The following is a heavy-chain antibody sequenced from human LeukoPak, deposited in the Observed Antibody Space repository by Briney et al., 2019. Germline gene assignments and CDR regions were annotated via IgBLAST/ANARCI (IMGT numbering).Heavy chain of an antibody. CDR3: AKTRGDYDILTGYRPYYYYYGMDV. J-gene: IGHJ6*02. D-gene: IGHD3-9*01. V-gene: IGHV1-69*04. Sequence: SVKVSCKASGGTFSSYAIIWVRQAPGQGLEWMGRIIPILGIANYAQKFQGRVTITADKSTSTAYMELSSLISEDTAVYYCAKTRGDYDILTGYRPYYYYYGMDVWGQGTTVTVSS. CDR2: IIPILGIA. CDR1: GGTFSSYA.